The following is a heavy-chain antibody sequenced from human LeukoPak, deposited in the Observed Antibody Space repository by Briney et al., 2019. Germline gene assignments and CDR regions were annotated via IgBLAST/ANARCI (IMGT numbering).Heavy chain of an antibody. Sequence: GGSLRLSCAASGFTFSSYAMHWVRQAPGKGLEWVAVIPYDGSNKYYADSVKGRFTISRDNSKNTLYLQMNSLRAEDTAVYYCARDDYFDYWGQGTLVTVSS. CDR3: ARDDYFDY. CDR2: IPYDGSNK. J-gene: IGHJ4*02. V-gene: IGHV3-30-3*01. CDR1: GFTFSSYA.